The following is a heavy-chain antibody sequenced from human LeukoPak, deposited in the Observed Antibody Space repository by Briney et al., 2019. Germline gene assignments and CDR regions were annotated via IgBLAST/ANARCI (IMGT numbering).Heavy chain of an antibody. Sequence: ASVKVSCKASGYTVTSYGISWVRQAPGQGLEWMGWISAYNGNTNYAQKLQGRVTMTTDTSTSTAYMELRSLRSDDTAVYYCARDLGRHDYGEYFDYWGQGTLVTVSS. CDR3: ARDLGRHDYGEYFDY. J-gene: IGHJ4*02. CDR1: GYTVTSYG. V-gene: IGHV1-18*01. CDR2: ISAYNGNT. D-gene: IGHD4-17*01.